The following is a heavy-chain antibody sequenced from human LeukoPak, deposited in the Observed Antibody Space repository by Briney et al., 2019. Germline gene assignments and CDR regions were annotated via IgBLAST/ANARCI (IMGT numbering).Heavy chain of an antibody. J-gene: IGHJ4*02. CDR3: ARLLCSSGYCYFDY. CDR1: GDSLSNYF. V-gene: IGHV4-59*01. D-gene: IGHD3-22*01. Sequence: SETLSLTCTVSGDSLSNYFWSWIRQPPGKGLEWIGYIYYSGSTNYNPSLKSRVTISVDTSKNQLSLKLSSVTAADTAVYYCARLLCSSGYCYFDYWGQGTLVTVSS. CDR2: IYYSGST.